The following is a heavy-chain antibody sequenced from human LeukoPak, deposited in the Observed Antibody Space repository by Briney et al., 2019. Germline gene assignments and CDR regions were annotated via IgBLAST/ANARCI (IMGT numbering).Heavy chain of an antibody. J-gene: IGHJ4*02. D-gene: IGHD2-8*01. CDR2: IYPGDSDT. CDR1: GYSFTSYW. Sequence: GESLKISCKGSGYSFTSYWIGWVRQMPGKGLEWMGIIYPGDSDTRYSPSFQGQVTISADKSIRTAYLQWSSLKASDSGMYCCARLRGSVVLMYAEGYYYFDYWGQGNLVTVSS. V-gene: IGHV5-51*01. CDR3: ARLRGSVVLMYAEGYYYFDY.